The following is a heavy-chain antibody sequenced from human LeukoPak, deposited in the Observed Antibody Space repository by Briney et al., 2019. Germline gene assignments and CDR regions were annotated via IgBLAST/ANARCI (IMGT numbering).Heavy chain of an antibody. CDR3: AREGDGSRYYFDY. D-gene: IGHD2-21*01. V-gene: IGHV3-48*04. J-gene: IGHJ4*02. CDR2: INGRGGII. Sequence: PGGSLRISCTASGFSFSNYYMNWVRQAPGKGLEWLSHINGRGGIINYADSVKGRFTISRDNARNSLDLHMSSLGAEDTAVYYCAREGDGSRYYFDYWGRGILVTVSS. CDR1: GFSFSNYY.